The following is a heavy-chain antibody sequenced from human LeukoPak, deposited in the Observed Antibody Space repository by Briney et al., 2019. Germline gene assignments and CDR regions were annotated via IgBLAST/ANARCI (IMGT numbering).Heavy chain of an antibody. CDR2: ISSSGNTT. CDR3: ARDGGSAWFLDY. V-gene: IGHV3-48*04. Sequence: GGSLRLSCAASGFSFSSYGMSWVRQAPGKGLEWASYISSSGNTTYNADSVKGRFSITRDNAKNSLYLQMNSLRAEDTAVYYCARDGGSAWFLDYWGQGTLVTVSS. D-gene: IGHD6-19*01. J-gene: IGHJ4*02. CDR1: GFSFSSYG.